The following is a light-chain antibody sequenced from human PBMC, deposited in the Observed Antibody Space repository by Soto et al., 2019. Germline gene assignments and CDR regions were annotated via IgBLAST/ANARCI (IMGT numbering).Light chain of an antibody. CDR1: QDISNY. V-gene: IGKV1-27*01. CDR3: QKYNSAPLT. J-gene: IGKJ4*01. Sequence: DIQMTQSPSSLSASVGDRVTITCRASQDISNYLAWYQQKPGKVPKLLIYAASTLHSGVPSRFSGSGSGTDFTLTISSLQPGDVATYYCQKYNSAPLTFGGGTKVEIK. CDR2: AAS.